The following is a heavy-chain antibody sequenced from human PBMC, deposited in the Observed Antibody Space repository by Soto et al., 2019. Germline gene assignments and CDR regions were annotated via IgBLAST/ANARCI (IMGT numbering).Heavy chain of an antibody. D-gene: IGHD6-6*01. V-gene: IGHV1-69*06. Sequence: QGQLVQSGAEGKKPGSSVKVSCKASGGTFSSYAISWVRQNPGQGLDWMGGIIPISGTVNYAQKFQGRVTITADKSTSTAYMALSSLSSEDTAVYYCARAPRKSSSSSFPYGMDVWGQWTTVNVSS. CDR1: GGTFSSYA. J-gene: IGHJ6*02. CDR2: IIPISGTV. CDR3: ARAPRKSSSSSFPYGMDV.